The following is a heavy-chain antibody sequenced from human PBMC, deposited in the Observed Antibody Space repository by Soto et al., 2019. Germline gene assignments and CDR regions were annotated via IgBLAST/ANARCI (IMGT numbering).Heavy chain of an antibody. CDR2: INAGNGNT. J-gene: IGHJ5*02. V-gene: IGHV1-3*01. CDR1: GYTFTSYA. Sequence: ASVKVSCKASGYTFTSYAIHWVRQAPGQRLEWMGWINAGNGNTKYSQKFQGRVTITRDTSASTAYMELNSLRAEDTAVYYCAREAATLNWFDPWGQGTLVTVSS. D-gene: IGHD6-25*01. CDR3: AREAATLNWFDP.